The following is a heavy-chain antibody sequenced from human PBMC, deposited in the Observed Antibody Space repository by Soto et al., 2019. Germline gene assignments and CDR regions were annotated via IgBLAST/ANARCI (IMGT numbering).Heavy chain of an antibody. CDR2: IWYDGSNK. Sequence: QVQLVESGGGVVQPGRSLRLSCAASGFTFSSYGMHWVRQAPDKGLEWVAVIWYDGSNKYYADSVKGRFTISRDNSKNTLYLQMNSLRAEDTAVYYCARGVAGTSGWFDPWGQGTLVTVSS. V-gene: IGHV3-33*01. D-gene: IGHD6-19*01. CDR3: ARGVAGTSGWFDP. J-gene: IGHJ5*02. CDR1: GFTFSSYG.